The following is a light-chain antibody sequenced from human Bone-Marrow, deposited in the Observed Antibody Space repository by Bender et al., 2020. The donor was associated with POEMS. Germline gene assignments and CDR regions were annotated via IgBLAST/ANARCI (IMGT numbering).Light chain of an antibody. J-gene: IGLJ2*01. Sequence: SSELTQSPSVSVSPGQTARITCSGEALSKQYSYWYQKKPGQAPALVIFKDTERPPGIPERFSGYSSGTTVTLTIRGVQAEDEADYYCQSADSSGTTVLFGGGTKLSVL. CDR2: KDT. CDR1: ALSKQY. V-gene: IGLV3-25*03. CDR3: QSADSSGTTVL.